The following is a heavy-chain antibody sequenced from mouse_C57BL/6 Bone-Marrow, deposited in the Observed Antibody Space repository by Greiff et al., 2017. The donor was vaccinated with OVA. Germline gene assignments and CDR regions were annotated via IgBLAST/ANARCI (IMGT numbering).Heavy chain of an antibody. V-gene: IGHV1-66*01. CDR3: ATDYDSWYFDV. J-gene: IGHJ1*03. D-gene: IGHD2-4*01. CDR1: GYSFTSYY. Sequence: QVQLQQSGPELVKPGASVKISCKASGYSFTSYYIHWVKQRPGQGLEWIGWIYPGSGNTKYNEKFKGKATLTADTSSSTAYMQLSSLTSEDSAVYYCATDYDSWYFDVWGTGTTVTVSS. CDR2: IYPGSGNT.